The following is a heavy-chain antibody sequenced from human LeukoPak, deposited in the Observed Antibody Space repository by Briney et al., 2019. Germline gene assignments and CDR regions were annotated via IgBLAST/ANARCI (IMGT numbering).Heavy chain of an antibody. CDR2: IGSKAYGGTT. J-gene: IGHJ6*03. D-gene: IGHD2-2*01. V-gene: IGHV3-49*04. Sequence: PGRSLRLSCTASGFTFGDYAMSWVRQAPGKGLEWVGFIGSKAYGGTTEYAASVKGRFTISRDDSKSIAYLQMNSLKTEDTAVYYCTRDFCSSTSCYYYYYYMDVWGKGTTVTVSS. CDR3: TRDFCSSTSCYYYYYYMDV. CDR1: GFTFGDYA.